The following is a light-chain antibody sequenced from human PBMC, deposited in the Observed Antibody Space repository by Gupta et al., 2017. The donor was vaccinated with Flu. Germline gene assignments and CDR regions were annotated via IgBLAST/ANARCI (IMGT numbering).Light chain of an antibody. CDR3: QLYHNWPPLT. CDR2: NAS. V-gene: IGKV3D-15*01. CDR1: QSVRSN. Sequence: ATLSLSLGDRATLSCKTSQSVRSNLAWLQQKPGRAPRLLIYNASTRATDIPARFSGSGSGTEFTLTITSLQSEDCAVYYGQLYHNWPPLTCGAGTKVEIK. J-gene: IGKJ4*01.